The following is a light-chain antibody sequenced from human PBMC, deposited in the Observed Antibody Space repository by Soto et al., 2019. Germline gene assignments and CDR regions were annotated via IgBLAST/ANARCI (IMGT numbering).Light chain of an antibody. CDR1: SSDVGGSHY. J-gene: IGLJ2*01. Sequence: QSALTQPASVSGSPGQSITISCTGTSSDVGGSHYVSWYQQHPGKVPRLMIYEVDNRPSGVSNRFSASKSGNTASLTISGLQAEDEADYYCSSNTGGRVVLFGGGTKLTVL. V-gene: IGLV2-14*01. CDR3: SSNTGGRVVL. CDR2: EVD.